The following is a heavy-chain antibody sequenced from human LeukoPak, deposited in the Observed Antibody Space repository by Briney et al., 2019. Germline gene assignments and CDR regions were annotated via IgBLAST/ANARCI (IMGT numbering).Heavy chain of an antibody. J-gene: IGHJ6*03. Sequence: GESLKISCTGSGYSFTSYWIGWVRQMPGKDLEWMGIIYPGDSDTRYSPSFQGQVTISADKSISTAYLQWSSLKASDTAMYYCARNGYSYGYYMYVWGKGTTVTVSS. CDR2: IYPGDSDT. D-gene: IGHD5-18*01. CDR3: ARNGYSYGYYMYV. CDR1: GYSFTSYW. V-gene: IGHV5-51*01.